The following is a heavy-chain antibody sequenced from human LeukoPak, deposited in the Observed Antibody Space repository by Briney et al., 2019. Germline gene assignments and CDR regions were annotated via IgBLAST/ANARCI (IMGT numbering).Heavy chain of an antibody. Sequence: PSQTLSLTCTVSGGSISSGGYYWSWIRQHPGKGLEWIGYIYYSGSTYYNPSLKSRVTISVDTSKNQFSLKLSSVTAADTAVYYCARGGLSHFDSWFDPWGQGTLVTVSS. CDR3: ARGGLSHFDSWFDP. D-gene: IGHD3-22*01. J-gene: IGHJ5*02. CDR2: IYYSGST. V-gene: IGHV4-31*03. CDR1: GGSISSGGYY.